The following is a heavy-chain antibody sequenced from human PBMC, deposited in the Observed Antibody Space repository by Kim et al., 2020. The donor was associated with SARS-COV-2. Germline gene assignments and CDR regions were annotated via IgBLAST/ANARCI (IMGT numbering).Heavy chain of an antibody. CDR3: ARGFFRAGFDV. V-gene: IGHV3-74*01. CDR2: ISSDGSIT. D-gene: IGHD3-10*01. Sequence: GGSLRLSCAVSRFTFKNYGINWVRHAPGKGLVWVSRISSDGSITNYADSVKGRFTMSRDNAENTLYLQMNSLRAEDTAVYYCARGFFRAGFDVWGQGTTVTVSS. J-gene: IGHJ6*02. CDR1: RFTFKNYG.